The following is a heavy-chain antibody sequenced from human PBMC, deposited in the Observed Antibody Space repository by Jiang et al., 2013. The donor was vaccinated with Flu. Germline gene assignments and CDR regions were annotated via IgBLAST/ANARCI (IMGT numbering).Heavy chain of an antibody. CDR3: ARVVYSSSWNWFDP. CDR2: INHSGST. J-gene: IGHJ5*02. Sequence: LLKPSETLSLTCTVSGGSISSYYWSWIRQPPGKGLEWIGEINHSGSTNYNPSLKSRVTISVDTSKNQFSLKLSSVTAADTAVYYCARVVYSSSWNWFDPWGQGTLVTVSS. V-gene: IGHV4-34*01. D-gene: IGHD6-13*01. CDR1: GGSISSYY.